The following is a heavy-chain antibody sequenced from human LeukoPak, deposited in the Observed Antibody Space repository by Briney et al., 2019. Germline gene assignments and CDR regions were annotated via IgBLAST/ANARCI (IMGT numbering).Heavy chain of an antibody. V-gene: IGHV3-53*01. D-gene: IGHD2-2*01. Sequence: PGGSLRLSCAASGFTVSSNYMSWVRQAPGKGLEWVSVIYSGGSTYYADSVKGRFTISRDNSKNTLYLQMNSLRAEDTAVYYRAKDIVPGSIVVVPAAWGQGTLVTVSS. J-gene: IGHJ5*02. CDR2: IYSGGST. CDR1: GFTVSSNY. CDR3: AKDIVPGSIVVVPAA.